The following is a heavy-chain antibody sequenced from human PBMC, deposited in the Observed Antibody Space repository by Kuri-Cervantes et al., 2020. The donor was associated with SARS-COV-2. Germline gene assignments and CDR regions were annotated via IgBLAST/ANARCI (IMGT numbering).Heavy chain of an antibody. CDR3: ARWSIVGATRGLLWYYGMDV. J-gene: IGHJ6*02. CDR2: INSDGSST. V-gene: IGHV3-74*01. CDR1: ASTSSSYW. Sequence: SLSLSSVAEASTSSSYWMHWVRQAPGKGLVWVSRINSDGSSTSYADSVKGRLTSSRDNSKNTLYLQMNSLRAEDTAVYYCARWSIVGATRGLLWYYGMDVWGQGTTVTVSS. D-gene: IGHD1-26*01.